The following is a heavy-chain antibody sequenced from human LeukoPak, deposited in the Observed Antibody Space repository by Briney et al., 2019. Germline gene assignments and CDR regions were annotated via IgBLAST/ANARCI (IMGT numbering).Heavy chain of an antibody. CDR2: IYYSGST. CDR3: ARVRGYSSGWYGYYFDY. J-gene: IGHJ4*02. Sequence: SETLSLTCTVSGGSINSYYWSWIRQPPGKGLEWIGYIYYSGSTNYNPSLKSRVTISVDTSKNQFSLKLSSVTAADTAVYYCARVRGYSSGWYGYYFDYWGQGTLVTVSS. V-gene: IGHV4-59*01. CDR1: GGSINSYY. D-gene: IGHD6-13*01.